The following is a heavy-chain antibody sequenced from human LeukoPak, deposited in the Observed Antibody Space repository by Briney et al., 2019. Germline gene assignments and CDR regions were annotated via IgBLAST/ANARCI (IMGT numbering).Heavy chain of an antibody. D-gene: IGHD3-16*01. J-gene: IGHJ4*02. V-gene: IGHV3-49*04. Sequence: GGSLRLSCAASGFTFGDYAVSWVRQAPGKGLEWVGFIRSKAYGGTTEYAASVKGKFTISRDDSKSIAYLQMNSLKTEDSAVYYCTRYWGLGTQRGSDYWGQGTLVTVSS. CDR3: TRYWGLGTQRGSDY. CDR1: GFTFGDYA. CDR2: IRSKAYGGTT.